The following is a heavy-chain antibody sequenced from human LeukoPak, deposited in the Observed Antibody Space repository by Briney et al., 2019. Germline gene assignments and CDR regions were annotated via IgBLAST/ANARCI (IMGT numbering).Heavy chain of an antibody. J-gene: IGHJ4*02. CDR1: GYTLTELS. CDR2: FDPEDGET. D-gene: IGHD1-26*01. V-gene: IGHV1-24*01. Sequence: ASVKVSCKVSGYTLTELSMHWVRQAPGKGLEWRGGFDPEDGETIYAQKFQGRVTMTEDTSTDTAYMELSSLRSEDTAMYYCARDRDVVGHSGFDYWGQGTLVTVSS. CDR3: ARDRDVVGHSGFDY.